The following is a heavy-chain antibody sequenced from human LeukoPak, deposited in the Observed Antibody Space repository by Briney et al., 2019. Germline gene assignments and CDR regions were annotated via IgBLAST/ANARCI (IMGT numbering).Heavy chain of an antibody. D-gene: IGHD3-22*01. CDR2: ISGSGGST. CDR1: GFTFSSYA. Sequence: PGGSLRLSCAASGFTFSSYAMSWVRQAPGEGLEWVSAISGSGGSTYYADSVKGRFTISRDNSKNTLYLQMNSLRAEDTAVYYCAKDRSLHDSSGYYLFDYWGQGTLVTVSS. V-gene: IGHV3-23*01. J-gene: IGHJ4*02. CDR3: AKDRSLHDSSGYYLFDY.